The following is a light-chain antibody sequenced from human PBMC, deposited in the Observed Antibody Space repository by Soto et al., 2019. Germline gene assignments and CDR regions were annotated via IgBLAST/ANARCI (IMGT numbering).Light chain of an antibody. CDR1: SNDVGGHDY. J-gene: IGLJ1*01. V-gene: IGLV2-14*03. Sequence: QSALTQPASVSGSHGQSIIISCTGTSNDVGGHDYVSWYQQHPGKAPKLLIYDVRSRASGVSDRFSGSKSGHTASLTISGSRPEDEADYYCASYTSSSTLVFGTGTKLTVL. CDR3: ASYTSSSTLV. CDR2: DVR.